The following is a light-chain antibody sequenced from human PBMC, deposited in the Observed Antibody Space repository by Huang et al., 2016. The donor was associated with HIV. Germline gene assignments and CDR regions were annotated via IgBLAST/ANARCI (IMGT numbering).Light chain of an antibody. Sequence: DIVMTQSPYSLPVSLGERATINCKSSQSVLYSSNKQNYLAWYQHKPGQPPKLLIYWASTRQAGVPARFSGSGSGTDFTLTISSLQAEDVAVYYCQQYHSVPYTFGQGTKLEI. CDR1: QSVLYSSNKQNY. CDR3: QQYHSVPYT. V-gene: IGKV4-1*01. CDR2: WAS. J-gene: IGKJ2*01.